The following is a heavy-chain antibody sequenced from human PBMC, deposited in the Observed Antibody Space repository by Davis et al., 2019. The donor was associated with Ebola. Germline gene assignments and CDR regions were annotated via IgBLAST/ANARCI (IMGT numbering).Heavy chain of an antibody. D-gene: IGHD2-21*01. CDR3: ARVFCSGGACYEDY. V-gene: IGHV4-59*01. J-gene: IGHJ4*02. CDR1: GGSISSYY. CDR2: IYYSGSA. Sequence: MPSETLSLTCTVSGGSISSYYWSWIRQPPGKGLEWIGYIYYSGSANYNPSLKSRVIISVDTSKNQFSLRLSSVTAADTAVYHCARVFCSGGACYEDYWGQGTLVTVSS.